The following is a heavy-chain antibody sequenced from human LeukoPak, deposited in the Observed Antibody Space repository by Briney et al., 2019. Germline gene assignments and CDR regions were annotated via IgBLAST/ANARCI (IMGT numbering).Heavy chain of an antibody. CDR2: IGSDDRT. D-gene: IGHD3-10*01. CDR3: VRDLYYWAAMDV. J-gene: IGHJ6*02. CDR1: GFSFRGYA. V-gene: IGHV3-23*01. Sequence: PGGSLRLSCAASGFSFRGYAISWVRQAPGKGLDGVSVIGSDDRTHYADSVRGRFAISRDNDETTLFLQMDSLRPEDTARYYCVRDLYYWAAMDVWGQGTTVTVS.